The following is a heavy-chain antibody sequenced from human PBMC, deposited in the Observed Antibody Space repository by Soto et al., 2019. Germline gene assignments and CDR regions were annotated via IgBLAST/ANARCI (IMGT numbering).Heavy chain of an antibody. CDR2: ISYTGSA. V-gene: IGHV4-59*01. D-gene: IGHD4-17*01. CDR3: ARVNYGDYYYGMDF. Sequence: SETLSLTCTVSGGSINYSYWTWIRQPPGKGLEWIGYISYTGSANYNASLKSRLTISVDTSKNQFSLKLSSVTAADTALYYCARVNYGDYYYGMDFWGQGTTVTVSS. CDR1: GGSINYSY. J-gene: IGHJ6*02.